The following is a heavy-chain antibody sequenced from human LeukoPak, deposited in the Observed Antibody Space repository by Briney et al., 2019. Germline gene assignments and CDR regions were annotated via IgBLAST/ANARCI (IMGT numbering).Heavy chain of an antibody. CDR1: GFTFSSYG. CDR3: AKDKIAAAGNMLYYFDY. V-gene: IGHV3-30*02. D-gene: IGHD6-13*01. J-gene: IGHJ4*02. CDR2: IRYDGSNK. Sequence: GGSLRLSCAASGFTFSSYGMHWVRQAPGKGLEWVAFIRYDGSNKYYADSVKGRFTISRDNSKNTLYLQMNSLRAEDTAVYYCAKDKIAAAGNMLYYFDYWGQGTLVTVSS.